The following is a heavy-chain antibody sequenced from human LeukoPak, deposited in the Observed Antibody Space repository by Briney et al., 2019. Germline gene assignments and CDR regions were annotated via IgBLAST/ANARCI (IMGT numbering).Heavy chain of an antibody. Sequence: SETLSLTCAVYGGSFSGYYWSWIRQPPGKGLEWIGEINHSGSTNYNPSLKSRVTISVDTSKNQFSLKLSSVTAADTAVYYCARLKRDGWHESLLGARFDYWGQGTLVTVSS. CDR3: ARLKRDGWHESLLGARFDY. J-gene: IGHJ4*02. CDR1: GGSFSGYY. D-gene: IGHD5-24*01. CDR2: INHSGST. V-gene: IGHV4-34*01.